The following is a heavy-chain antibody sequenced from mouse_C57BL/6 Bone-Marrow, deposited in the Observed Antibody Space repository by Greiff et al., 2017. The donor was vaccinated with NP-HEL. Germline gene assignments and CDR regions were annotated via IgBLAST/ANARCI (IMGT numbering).Heavy chain of an antibody. CDR3: ARDDYDSFAY. V-gene: IGHV1-64*01. J-gene: IGHJ3*01. CDR2: IHPNIGST. D-gene: IGHD2-4*01. Sequence: QVQLQQPGAELVKPGASVKLSCKASGYTFTSYWMHWVKQRPGQGLDWIGIIHPNIGSTNYNEKFKSKATLTVDKSSSTAYMQLSSLTSEDSAVYYCARDDYDSFAYWGQGTLVTVSA. CDR1: GYTFTSYW.